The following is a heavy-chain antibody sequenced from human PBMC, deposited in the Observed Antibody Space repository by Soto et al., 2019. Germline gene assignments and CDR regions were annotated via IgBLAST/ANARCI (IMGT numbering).Heavy chain of an antibody. V-gene: IGHV1-18*01. CDR2: ISAYNGNT. J-gene: IGHJ6*02. CDR3: ARFSGGSYNTYYFYYGIDV. D-gene: IGHD2-15*01. CDR1: GYTFTSYG. Sequence: ASVKVSCKASGYTFTSYGISWVRQAPGQGLDWMGWISAYNGNTQYAQDLQGRVTMTTDTSTSTAYMELRSLRSDDTAVYYCARFSGGSYNTYYFYYGIDVWGQGTTVTVSS.